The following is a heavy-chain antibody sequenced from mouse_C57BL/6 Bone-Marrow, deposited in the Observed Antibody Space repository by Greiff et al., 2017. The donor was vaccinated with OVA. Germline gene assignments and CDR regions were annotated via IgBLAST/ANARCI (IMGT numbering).Heavy chain of an antibody. CDR1: GFSLTSYG. Sequence: QVQLKESGPGLVQPSQCLSITCTVSGFSLTSYGVHWVRQSPGKGLEWLGVIWSGGSTDYNAAFISRLSISKDNSKSQVFFKMNSLQADDTAIYYCARPYYRDWYFDVWGTGTTVTVSS. J-gene: IGHJ1*03. CDR3: ARPYYRDWYFDV. D-gene: IGHD2-14*01. V-gene: IGHV2-2*01. CDR2: IWSGGST.